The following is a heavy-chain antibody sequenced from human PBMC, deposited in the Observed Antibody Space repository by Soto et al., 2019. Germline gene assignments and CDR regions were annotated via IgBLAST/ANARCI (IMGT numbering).Heavy chain of an antibody. J-gene: IGHJ4*02. D-gene: IGHD3-22*01. Sequence: PGGSLRLSCAASGFTFSSYGMHWVRQAPGKGLEWVAVIWYDGSNKYYADSVKGRFTISRDNSKNALYLQMNSLRAEDTAVYYCATPYYYDSSGYLDYWGQGTLVTVSS. CDR3: ATPYYYDSSGYLDY. V-gene: IGHV3-33*01. CDR2: IWYDGSNK. CDR1: GFTFSSYG.